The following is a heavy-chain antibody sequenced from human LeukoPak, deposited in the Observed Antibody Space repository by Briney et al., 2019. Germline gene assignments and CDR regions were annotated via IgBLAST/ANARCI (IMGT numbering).Heavy chain of an antibody. V-gene: IGHV1-2*02. CDR3: ARPYCSGGRCHDYFDY. Sequence: ASAKISCYASAYTFTAYYISWGRQATGQRLEWVRWINPYSDGTKYAQKSQRRVTMTRDTSTSTAYMELTRLQSDDTAVYYCARPYCSGGRCHDYFDYWGPGTLVTVSS. CDR1: AYTFTAYY. D-gene: IGHD2-15*01. J-gene: IGHJ4*02. CDR2: INPYSDGT.